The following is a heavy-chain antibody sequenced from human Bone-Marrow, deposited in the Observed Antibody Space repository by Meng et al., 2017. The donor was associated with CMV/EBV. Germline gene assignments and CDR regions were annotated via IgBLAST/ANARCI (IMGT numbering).Heavy chain of an antibody. J-gene: IGHJ5*02. Sequence: SVKVSCKASGGTFRSYAINWVRQAPGQGLEWMGGIIPIFGTANYAQKFQGRVTITTDESTSTAYMELSSLRSEDTAVYYCARVFGVVIGGWFDPWGQGTLVTVSS. CDR3: ARVFGVVIGGWFDP. V-gene: IGHV1-69*05. D-gene: IGHD3-3*01. CDR2: IIPIFGTA. CDR1: GGTFRSYA.